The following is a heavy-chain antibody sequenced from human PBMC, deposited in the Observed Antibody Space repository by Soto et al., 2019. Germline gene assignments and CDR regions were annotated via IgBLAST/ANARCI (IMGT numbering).Heavy chain of an antibody. CDR1: GGSISSGGYS. D-gene: IGHD1-1*01. J-gene: IGHJ4*02. Sequence: LSLTCAVSGGSISSGGYSWSWIRQPPGKGLEWIGYIYHSGSTYYNPSLKSRVTISVDRSKNQFSLKLSSVTAADTAVYYCAGLRGYFFDYWGQGTLVTVSS. CDR3: AGLRGYFFDY. V-gene: IGHV4-30-2*01. CDR2: IYHSGST.